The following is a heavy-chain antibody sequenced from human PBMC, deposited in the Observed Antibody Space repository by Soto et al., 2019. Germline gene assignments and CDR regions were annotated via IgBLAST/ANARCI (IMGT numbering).Heavy chain of an antibody. CDR1: GASMSTYY. Sequence: SETLSLTCTASGASMSTYYWNWIRQPPGKGLESIGYIYSSGSTNYNPSLKSRVAISIDTSKNQFSLKLSSVTAADTAVYYCASGYEDYFDYWGQGTLVTVSS. CDR3: ASGYEDYFDY. V-gene: IGHV4-59*01. D-gene: IGHD5-12*01. J-gene: IGHJ4*02. CDR2: IYSSGST.